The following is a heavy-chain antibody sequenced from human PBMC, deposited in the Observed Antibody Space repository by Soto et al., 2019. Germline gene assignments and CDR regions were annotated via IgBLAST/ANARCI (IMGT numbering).Heavy chain of an antibody. Sequence: SETLSLTCTVSGGSISSSSYYWGWIRQPPGKGLEWIGSIYYSGSTYYNQSLKSRVTISVDTSKNQFSLKLSSVTAADTAVYYCARVIGITMVRGVIPRGGYFDYWGQGTLVTVSS. V-gene: IGHV4-39*01. CDR1: GGSISSSSYY. CDR2: IYYSGST. D-gene: IGHD3-10*01. CDR3: ARVIGITMVRGVIPRGGYFDY. J-gene: IGHJ4*02.